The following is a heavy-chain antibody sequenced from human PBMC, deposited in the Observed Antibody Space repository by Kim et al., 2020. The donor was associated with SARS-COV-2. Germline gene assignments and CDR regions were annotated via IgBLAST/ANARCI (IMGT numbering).Heavy chain of an antibody. Sequence: GGSLRLSCAASGFTFSNAWMSWVRQAPGKGLEWVGRIKSKTDGGTTDYAAPVKGRFTISRDDSKNTLYLQMNSLKTEDTAVYYCTTVMTTVVTDYYYYGMDVWGQGTTVTVSS. D-gene: IGHD4-17*01. CDR2: IKSKTDGGTT. CDR1: GFTFSNAW. V-gene: IGHV3-15*01. CDR3: TTVMTTVVTDYYYYGMDV. J-gene: IGHJ6*02.